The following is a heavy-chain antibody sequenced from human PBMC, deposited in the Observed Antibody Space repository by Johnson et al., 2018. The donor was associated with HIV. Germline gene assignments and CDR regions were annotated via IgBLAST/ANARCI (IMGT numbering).Heavy chain of an antibody. CDR2: INADGSRT. V-gene: IGHV3-74*03. Sequence: VQLVESGGDLVQPGGSLRLSCVVSGFTFSHYWMEWVRQAPGEGLVWVSRINADGSRTTYADSVKGRFTISRDNSKNTLHLQMNSLRAEDTAVYYCAKVNLRYSVFTGAFDIWGQGTMVTVSS. CDR1: GFTFSHYW. CDR3: AKVNLRYSVFTGAFDI. D-gene: IGHD1-26*01. J-gene: IGHJ3*02.